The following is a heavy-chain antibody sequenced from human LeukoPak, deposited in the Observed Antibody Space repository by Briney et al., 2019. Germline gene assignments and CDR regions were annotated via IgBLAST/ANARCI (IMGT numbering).Heavy chain of an antibody. CDR2: IGAAGDT. J-gene: IGHJ4*02. V-gene: IGHV3-13*01. CDR1: GFTFSTYD. D-gene: IGHD3-10*01. CDR3: VRAGTYYYGSGAFDS. Sequence: GGSLRLSCVASGFTFSTYDMHWVRQVTGKGLEWVSSIGAAGDTDYPASVKGRFTISRENAKNSLYLQMNSLRAGDTVVYYCVRAGTYYYGSGAFDSWGQGTLVTVSS.